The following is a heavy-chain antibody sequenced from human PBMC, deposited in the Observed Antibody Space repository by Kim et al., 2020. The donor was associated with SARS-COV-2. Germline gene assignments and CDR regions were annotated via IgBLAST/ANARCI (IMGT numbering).Heavy chain of an antibody. D-gene: IGHD5-12*01. CDR2: SNEDGSIT. CDR1: GFTFSKYW. J-gene: IGHJ5*02. Sequence: GGSLRLSCAASGFTFSKYWMHWVRQVPGEGLVWVSRSNEDGSITNYADSVRGRCTISRDNARSTHYLQMNSLGAEDTALYYCARDLSGSDDLWGQGTLVTVSS. CDR3: ARDLSGSDDL. V-gene: IGHV3-74*01.